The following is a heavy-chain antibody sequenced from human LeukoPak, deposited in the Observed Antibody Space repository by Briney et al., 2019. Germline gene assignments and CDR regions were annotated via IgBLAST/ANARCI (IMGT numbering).Heavy chain of an antibody. D-gene: IGHD6-6*01. CDR2: IKQDGSDK. J-gene: IGHJ6*03. Sequence: GGSLRLSCAASGFTFSAYWMSWVRQAPGKGLEWVANIKQDGSDKYYVDSVKGRFTISRDNAKKSLYLQMTSLRAEDTAVYYCARDYYSSSSTYYYYYMDVWGKGTTVTVSS. CDR1: GFTFSAYW. V-gene: IGHV3-7*01. CDR3: ARDYYSSSSTYYYYYMDV.